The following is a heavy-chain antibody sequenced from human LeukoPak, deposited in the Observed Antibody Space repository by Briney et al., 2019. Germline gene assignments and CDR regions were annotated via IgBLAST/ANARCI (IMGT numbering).Heavy chain of an antibody. J-gene: IGHJ4*02. CDR2: ISSSGSTM. CDR3: ARAGGYGDYGVGY. D-gene: IGHD4-17*01. Sequence: GGSLRLSCAASGFTFSSYGMHWVRQAPGKGLEWVSYISSSGSTMYYADSVEGRFTISRDNAKNPLYLQMNSLRAEDTAVYYCARAGGYGDYGVGYWRQGTLVTVS. CDR1: GFTFSSYG. V-gene: IGHV3-48*04.